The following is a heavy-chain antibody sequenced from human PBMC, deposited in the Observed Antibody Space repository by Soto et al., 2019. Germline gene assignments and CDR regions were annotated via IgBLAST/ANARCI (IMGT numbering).Heavy chain of an antibody. CDR3: ARLIGDYHYFDY. J-gene: IGHJ4*02. D-gene: IGHD4-17*01. CDR1: GYSFTSYW. CDR2: LHPGEPVT. Sequence: GEALKISCKGFGYSFTSYWVGWVRPKPGKGPEWMGNLHPGEPVTRYHPALQGQVNLPAEQAHRPAYLPGSSPKASDTAMYYCARLIGDYHYFDYWGQGTLVTVSS. V-gene: IGHV5-51*01.